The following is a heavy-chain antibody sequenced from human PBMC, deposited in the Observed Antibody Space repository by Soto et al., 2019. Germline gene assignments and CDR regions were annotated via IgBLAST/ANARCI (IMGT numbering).Heavy chain of an antibody. CDR1: GFAFSSYW. D-gene: IGHD3-9*01. CDR2: RKQDGSEK. V-gene: IGHV3-7*01. J-gene: IGHJ4*02. CDR3: ERGWEYDVLTADLRWEYYFDD. Sequence: GGSLRLSCAASGFAFSSYWMSWVRQAPGKGLGWVANRKQDGSEKYYGDAVKGRFTISRDNAKNSLYLQMNSLRGEDTAVYYGERGWEYDVLTADLRWEYYFDDWGQGTLVSSPQ.